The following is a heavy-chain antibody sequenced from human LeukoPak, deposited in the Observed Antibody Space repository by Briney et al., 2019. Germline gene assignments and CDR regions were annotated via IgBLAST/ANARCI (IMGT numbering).Heavy chain of an antibody. J-gene: IGHJ6*02. V-gene: IGHV3-30*04. CDR3: ARECRGIAVAVNYYYYGMDV. CDR1: GFTFSSYA. CDR2: ISYDGSNK. Sequence: PGGSLRPSCAASGFTFSSYAMHWVRQAPGKGLEWVAVISYDGSNKYYADSVKGRFTISRDNSKNTLYLQMNSLRAEDTAVYYCARECRGIAVAVNYYYYGMDVWGQGTTVTVSS. D-gene: IGHD6-19*01.